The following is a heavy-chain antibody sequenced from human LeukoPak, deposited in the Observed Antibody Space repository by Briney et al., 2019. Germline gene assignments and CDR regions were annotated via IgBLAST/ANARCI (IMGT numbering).Heavy chain of an antibody. CDR2: ISSSGSTI. CDR3: ARQGSYYDILTGYYSLYYFDY. D-gene: IGHD3-9*01. CDR1: GFTFSNYA. V-gene: IGHV3-11*04. Sequence: GGSLRLSCAASGFTFSNYAMSWVRQSPGKGLEWVSYISSSGSTIYYADSVKGRFTISRDNAKNSLYLQMNSLRAEDTAVYYCARQGSYYDILTGYYSLYYFDYWGQGTLVTVSS. J-gene: IGHJ4*02.